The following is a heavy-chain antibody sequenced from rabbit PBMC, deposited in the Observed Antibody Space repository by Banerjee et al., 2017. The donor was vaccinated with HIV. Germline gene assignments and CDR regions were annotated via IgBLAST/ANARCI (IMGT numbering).Heavy chain of an antibody. CDR1: GFSFSSVYD. CDR2: INTSSGNT. V-gene: IGHV1S45*01. J-gene: IGHJ4*01. Sequence: QEQLEESGGDLVKPGASLTLTCTASGFSFSSVYDMCWVRQAPGKGLEWIACINTSSGNTVYATWAKGRFTISKTSSTTVTLQMTSLTAAGTATYFCARGWITMTMNLWGPGTLVTVS. D-gene: IGHD2-1*01. CDR3: ARGWITMTMNL.